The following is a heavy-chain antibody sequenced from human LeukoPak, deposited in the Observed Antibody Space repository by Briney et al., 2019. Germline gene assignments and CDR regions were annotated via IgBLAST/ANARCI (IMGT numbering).Heavy chain of an antibody. V-gene: IGHV6-1*01. CDR2: TYYRSQWYY. CDR3: ARPYYYGSGSLRY. D-gene: IGHD3-10*01. Sequence: SQTLSLTCVISGDSVSSNIATWNWIRQSPSRGLEWLGRTYYRSQWYYDYAVSVRSRITINPDTSKNQFSLQLSSVTPEDTAVYYCARPYYYGSGSLRYWGQGTLVTVSS. J-gene: IGHJ4*02. CDR1: GDSVSSNIAT.